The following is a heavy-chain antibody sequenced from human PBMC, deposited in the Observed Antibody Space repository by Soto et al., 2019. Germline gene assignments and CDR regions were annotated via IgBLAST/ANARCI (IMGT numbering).Heavy chain of an antibody. CDR1: GFTVSSNY. CDR2: INSDGSST. D-gene: IGHD3-9*01. Sequence: GGSLRLSCAASGFTVSSNYMSWVRQAPGKGLVWVSRINSDGSSTSYADSVKGRFTISRDNAKNTLYLQMNSLRAEDTAVYYCARGSSRDILTGYYARNDYYGMDVWGQGTTVTVSS. V-gene: IGHV3-74*01. J-gene: IGHJ6*02. CDR3: ARGSSRDILTGYYARNDYYGMDV.